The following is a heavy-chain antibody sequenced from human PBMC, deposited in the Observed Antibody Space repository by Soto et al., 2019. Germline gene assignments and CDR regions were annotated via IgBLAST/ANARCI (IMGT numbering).Heavy chain of an antibody. CDR1: GFTFINYA. V-gene: IGHV3-30-3*01. Sequence: GGSLRLSCAASGFTFINYAMHWVRQAPGKGLEWVAVISYDGSNKYYADSVKGRFTISRDNSKNTMYLQMNSLSAEDTAVYHCARDQVKGTMTILWGQGTLVTVPQ. CDR3: ARDQVKGTMTIL. CDR2: ISYDGSNK. D-gene: IGHD4-17*01. J-gene: IGHJ4*02.